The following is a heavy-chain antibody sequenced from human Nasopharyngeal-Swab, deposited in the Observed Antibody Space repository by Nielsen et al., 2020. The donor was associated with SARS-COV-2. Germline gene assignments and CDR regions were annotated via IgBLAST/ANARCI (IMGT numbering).Heavy chain of an antibody. CDR2: AYPGSSEP. V-gene: IGHV5-51*01. CDR3: VRRGCVTSSCPSSFDF. Sequence: GESLKISCEASGYSFIQYWVGWVRQMPGKGLEWMGIAYPGSSEPRYSPSFQGQVTISADKGFNTVYLQWSSLKSSDTAMYYCVRRGCVTSSCPSSFDFWGQGTLVTVSS. D-gene: IGHD2-15*01. CDR1: GYSFIQYW. J-gene: IGHJ4*02.